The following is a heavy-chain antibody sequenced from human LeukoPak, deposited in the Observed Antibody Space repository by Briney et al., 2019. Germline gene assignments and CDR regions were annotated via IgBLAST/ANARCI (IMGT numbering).Heavy chain of an antibody. J-gene: IGHJ6*02. CDR2: IWYDGSNK. Sequence: GRSLRLSCAASGFTFSSYGMHWVRQAPGKGLEWVAVIWYDGSNKYYADSVKGRFTISRDDARNTVYLQINSLRAEDTAVYYCARDSTYTMDLWGRGTTVTVSS. V-gene: IGHV3-33*01. CDR3: ARDSTYTMDL. D-gene: IGHD2/OR15-2a*01. CDR1: GFTFSSYG.